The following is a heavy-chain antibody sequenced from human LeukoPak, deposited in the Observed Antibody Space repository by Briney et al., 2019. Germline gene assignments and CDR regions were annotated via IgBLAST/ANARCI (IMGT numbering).Heavy chain of an antibody. CDR3: ARDNSVRDEAWWFNP. D-gene: IGHD5-24*01. J-gene: IGHJ5*02. CDR2: ISPSGGST. Sequence: ASVKVSCKAFGYTFTSNYMHWVRQAPGQGPEWMGVISPSGGSTTYAQKFQGRVTLTRDMSTSTDYLELSSLRFEDTAVYYCARDNSVRDEAWWFNPWGQGALVTVSS. V-gene: IGHV1-46*01. CDR1: GYTFTSNY.